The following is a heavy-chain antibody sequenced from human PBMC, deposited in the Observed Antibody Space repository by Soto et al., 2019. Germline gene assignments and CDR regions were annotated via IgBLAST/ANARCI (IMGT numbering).Heavy chain of an antibody. CDR2: IWYDGSNK. V-gene: IGHV3-33*01. J-gene: IGHJ4*02. CDR3: ARDSLKQTPLDY. CDR1: GFTLSNYG. Sequence: TGGSLRLSCAASGFTLSNYGMHWVRQAPGKGLEWVAVIWYDGSNKYYADSVKGRFTISRDNSKNTLFLQMNSLRAEDTAVYYCARDSLKQTPLDYWGQGTLVTVSS.